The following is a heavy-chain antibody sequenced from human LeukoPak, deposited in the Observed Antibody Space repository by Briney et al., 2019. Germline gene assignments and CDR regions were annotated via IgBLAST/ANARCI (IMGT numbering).Heavy chain of an antibody. CDR1: GYTFTSYG. J-gene: IGHJ4*02. V-gene: IGHV1-18*01. CDR2: ISAYNGNT. Sequence: ASVKVSCKASGYTFTSYGISWVRQAPGQGLEWMGWISAYNGNTNYAQKLQGRVTMTTDTSTTTVYMELKSLRSDDTAVYYCARDWPDRRAGIGDYWGQGTLVTVSS. D-gene: IGHD6-19*01. CDR3: ARDWPDRRAGIGDY.